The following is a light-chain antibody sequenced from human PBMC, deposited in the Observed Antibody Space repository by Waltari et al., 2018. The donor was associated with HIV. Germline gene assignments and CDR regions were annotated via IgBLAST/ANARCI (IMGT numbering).Light chain of an antibody. Sequence: EIVLTQSPGTLSLSPGERATLSCRAIQSVSSSYLAWYQQKPGQAPRLLSYGASSRATGIPDRFSGSGSGTDFTLTISRLEPEDFAVYYCQQYGGSPGFTFGPGTKVDIK. J-gene: IGKJ3*01. V-gene: IGKV3-20*01. CDR1: QSVSSSY. CDR2: GAS. CDR3: QQYGGSPGFT.